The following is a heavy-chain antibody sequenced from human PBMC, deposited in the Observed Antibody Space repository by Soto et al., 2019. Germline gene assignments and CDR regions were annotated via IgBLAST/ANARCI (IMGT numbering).Heavy chain of an antibody. J-gene: IGHJ2*01. CDR2: IYPGDSDT. Sequence: EVQLVQSGAEVKKPGESLKISCKGSGYSFTSYWIGWVRQMPGKGLEWVGIIYPGDSDTRYSPSFQGQVTISADKSISTAYLQWSSLKASDTAMYYCARRKEMATISPWYFDLWGRGTLVTVSS. CDR3: ARRKEMATISPWYFDL. CDR1: GYSFTSYW. V-gene: IGHV5-51*03. D-gene: IGHD5-12*01.